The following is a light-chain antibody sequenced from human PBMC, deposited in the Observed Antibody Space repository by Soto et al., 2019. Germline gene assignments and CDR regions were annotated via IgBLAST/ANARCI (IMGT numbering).Light chain of an antibody. CDR2: GAS. V-gene: IGKV3-20*01. J-gene: IGKJ4*01. Sequence: VGLTKSPGTVSLSTGERATLSCRASQSASSSYLAWYQQRPGQAPRLLIYGASSRATGIPDRFSGSGSGTDFSLTISTLEPEDFAVYYCQQYGSSLLTFGGGTKVDIK. CDR1: QSASSSY. CDR3: QQYGSSLLT.